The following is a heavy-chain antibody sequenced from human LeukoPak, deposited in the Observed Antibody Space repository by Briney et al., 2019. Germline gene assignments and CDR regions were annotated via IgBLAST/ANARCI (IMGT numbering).Heavy chain of an antibody. CDR2: ISGSGGST. J-gene: IGHJ3*02. CDR1: GFTFSSYE. CDR3: AATYGGNSGDAFDI. Sequence: GGSLRLSCAASGFTFSSYEMNWVRQAPGKGLEWVSAISGSGGSTYYADSVKGRFTISRDNSKNTLYLQMNSLRAEDTAVYYCAATYGGNSGDAFDIWGQGTMVTVSS. V-gene: IGHV3-23*01. D-gene: IGHD4-23*01.